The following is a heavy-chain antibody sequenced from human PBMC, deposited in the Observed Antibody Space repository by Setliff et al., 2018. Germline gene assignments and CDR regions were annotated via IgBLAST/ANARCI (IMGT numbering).Heavy chain of an antibody. D-gene: IGHD3-10*01. CDR1: GDSISSRRNY. Sequence: SETLSLTCTVSGDSISSRRNYWGWFRQPAGKELEWIGQIYTSWSTNYNPSLKSRVTISLDTSKNQFSLSLTSVTAEDTAVYYCATDGPVLNGDYISWGQGTLVTVSS. V-gene: IGHV4-61*09. CDR2: IYTSWST. CDR3: ATDGPVLNGDYIS. J-gene: IGHJ5*02.